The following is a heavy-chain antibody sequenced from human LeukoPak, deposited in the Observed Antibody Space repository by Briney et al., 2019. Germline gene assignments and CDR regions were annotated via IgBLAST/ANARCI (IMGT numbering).Heavy chain of an antibody. CDR3: ARSRGYYDSSGFQPLDY. CDR2: IWYDGSNK. CDR1: GFTFSSYG. V-gene: IGHV3-33*01. J-gene: IGHJ4*02. D-gene: IGHD3-22*01. Sequence: GGSLRLSCAASGFTFSSYGMHWVRQAPGKGLEWVAVIWYDGSNKYYADSVKGRFTISRDNSKNTLYLQMNSLRAEDTAVYYCARSRGYYDSSGFQPLDYWGQGTLVTVSS.